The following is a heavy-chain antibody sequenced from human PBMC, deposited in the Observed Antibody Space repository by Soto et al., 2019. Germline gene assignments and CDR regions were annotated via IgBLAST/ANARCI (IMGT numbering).Heavy chain of an antibody. V-gene: IGHV3-15*01. CDR3: TTDPPPVDPEGMDV. Sequence: EVQLVESGGGLVKPGGSLRLSCAASGFTFSNAWMSWVRQAPGKGLEWVGRIKSKTDGGTTDYAAPVKGRFTISRDDSKNTLYLQMNSLKTEDTAVYYCTTDPPPVDPEGMDVWGQGTTVTVSS. D-gene: IGHD5-12*01. CDR1: GFTFSNAW. J-gene: IGHJ6*02. CDR2: IKSKTDGGTT.